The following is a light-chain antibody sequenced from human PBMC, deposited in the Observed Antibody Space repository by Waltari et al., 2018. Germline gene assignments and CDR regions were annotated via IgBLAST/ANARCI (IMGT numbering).Light chain of an antibody. CDR2: GVS. CDR3: NSYANSNTRV. V-gene: IGLV2-14*03. Sequence: QSALTQAASVSGSPGQPITISCTGTSSDIGSYNYVSWYQQHPGKAPKLIIYGVSNRPSGFSNRFSGSKSGNTASLTISWLQAEDEADYYCNSYANSNTRVFGGGTKLTVL. J-gene: IGLJ3*02. CDR1: SSDIGSYNY.